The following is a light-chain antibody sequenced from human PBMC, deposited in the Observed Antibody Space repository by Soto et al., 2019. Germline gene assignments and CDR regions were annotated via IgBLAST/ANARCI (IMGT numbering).Light chain of an antibody. CDR1: QGFSSW. CDR2: AAS. Sequence: DIQMTQSPSSVSASVGDRVTLTCRASQGFSSWLAWYQQKPGKATKLLIYAASTLQSGVPSRFSGRGSGADFTLTISSLQPEEFATYYCKQANTFPITVGQGKRLAIK. V-gene: IGKV1-12*01. CDR3: KQANTFPIT. J-gene: IGKJ5*01.